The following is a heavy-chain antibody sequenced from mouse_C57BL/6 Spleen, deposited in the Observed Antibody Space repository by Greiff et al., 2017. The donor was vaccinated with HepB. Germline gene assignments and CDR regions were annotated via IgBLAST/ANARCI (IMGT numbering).Heavy chain of an antibody. Sequence: QVQLKQSGAELVRPGASVTLSCKASGYTFTDYEMHWVKQTPVHGLEWIGAIDPETGGTAYNQKFKGKAILTADKSSSTAYMELRSLTSEDSAVYYCTRTFPLRSLDYWGQGTTLTVSS. CDR1: GYTFTDYE. V-gene: IGHV1-15*01. CDR3: TRTFPLRSLDY. CDR2: IDPETGGT. D-gene: IGHD1-1*01. J-gene: IGHJ2*01.